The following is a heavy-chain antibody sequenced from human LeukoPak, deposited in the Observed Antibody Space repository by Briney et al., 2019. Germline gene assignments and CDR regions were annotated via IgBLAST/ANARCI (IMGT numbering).Heavy chain of an antibody. J-gene: IGHJ3*02. Sequence: PGGSLRLSCAASGFTVSNNYMTWIRQAPGKGLEWVSVFYAGGGTYYADSVRGRFTISRDSSKNTLDLQMNSLRAEDTALYYCARGVTGDGHDAFDIWGQGTMVTVSS. CDR3: ARGVTGDGHDAFDI. D-gene: IGHD2-8*01. V-gene: IGHV3-66*01. CDR2: FYAGGGT. CDR1: GFTVSNNY.